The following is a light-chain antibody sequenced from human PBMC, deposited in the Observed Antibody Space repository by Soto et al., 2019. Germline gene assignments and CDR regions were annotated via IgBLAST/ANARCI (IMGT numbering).Light chain of an antibody. J-gene: IGLJ2*01. CDR3: SSYTSSSTLYVV. V-gene: IGLV2-14*01. CDR1: SSDVVVYNY. CDR2: DVN. Sequence: QSALTQPASVSGSPGQSITISCTGTSSDVVVYNYVSWYQQHPGKAPKLMIYDVNNRPSGVSNRFSGSKSGNTASLTISGLQAEDEADYHGSSYTSSSTLYVVFGGGTKLTVL.